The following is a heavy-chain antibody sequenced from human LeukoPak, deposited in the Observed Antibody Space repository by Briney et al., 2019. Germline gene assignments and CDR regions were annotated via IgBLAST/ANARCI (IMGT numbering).Heavy chain of an antibody. Sequence: PSETLSLTCTVSGGSISSYYWSWIRQPPGKGLEWIGYIYYSGSTNYNPSLKSRVTISVDTSKNQFSLKLSSVTAADTAVYYCARPPSGDLGAFDIWGQGTMVTVSS. J-gene: IGHJ3*02. D-gene: IGHD3-10*01. CDR2: IYYSGST. CDR3: ARPPSGDLGAFDI. CDR1: GGSISSYY. V-gene: IGHV4-59*08.